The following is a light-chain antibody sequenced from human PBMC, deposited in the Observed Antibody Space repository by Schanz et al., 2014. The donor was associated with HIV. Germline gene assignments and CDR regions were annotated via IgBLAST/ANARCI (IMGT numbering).Light chain of an antibody. CDR2: DVT. J-gene: IGLJ2*01. Sequence: QSALTQPASVSGSLGQSITISCTGTSSDVGGSDSVSWFQQNPGKAPRLLIYDVTNRPSGIPERFSGSNSGHTATLTISRVEAGDEADYYCQVWDTFMSAVFGGGTKLTVL. CDR3: QVWDTFMSAV. CDR1: SSDVGGSDS. V-gene: IGLV2-14*03.